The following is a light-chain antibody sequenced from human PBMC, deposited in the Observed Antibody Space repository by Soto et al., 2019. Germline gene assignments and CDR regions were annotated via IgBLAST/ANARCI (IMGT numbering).Light chain of an antibody. CDR1: QGIAPY. CDR3: QKYNSAPLT. V-gene: IGKV1-27*01. CDR2: ATS. Sequence: DVQMTQSPSSLSAFVGDRVTITCRASQGIAPYLAWFQQKPGKVPKLLIYATSTLQSGVTSRFSVSGSGTDFTLTITSLQPEDVATYYCQKYNSAPLTFGGGTKVEIK. J-gene: IGKJ4*01.